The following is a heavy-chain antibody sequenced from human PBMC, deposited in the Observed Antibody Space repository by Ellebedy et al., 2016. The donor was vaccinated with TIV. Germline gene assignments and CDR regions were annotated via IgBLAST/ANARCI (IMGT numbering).Heavy chain of an antibody. D-gene: IGHD5-18*01. V-gene: IGHV3-74*01. J-gene: IGHJ4*02. CDR2: INSDGSST. Sequence: GESLKISCAASGCTFRAYWMHWVRQVPGKGLVWVSRINSDGSSTTYADSLKGRFTISRDNAKNTLYLQMNSLRAEDTAIYYCARSREGYNLDYWGQGTLVTVSA. CDR1: GCTFRAYW. CDR3: ARSREGYNLDY.